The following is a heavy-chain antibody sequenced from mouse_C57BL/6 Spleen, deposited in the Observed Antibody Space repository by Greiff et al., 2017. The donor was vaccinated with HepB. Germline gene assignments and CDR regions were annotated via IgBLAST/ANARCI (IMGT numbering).Heavy chain of an antibody. Sequence: QVQLQQPGADLVMPGASVKLSCKASGYTFTSYWMHWVKQRPIQGLEWIGNIDPSDSETHYNQKFKDKATLTVDKSSSTAYMQLSSLTSEDSAVYYCARDSSGFPFAYWGQGTLVTVSA. V-gene: IGHV1-52*01. J-gene: IGHJ3*01. CDR1: GYTFTSYW. CDR3: ARDSSGFPFAY. CDR2: IDPSDSET. D-gene: IGHD3-2*02.